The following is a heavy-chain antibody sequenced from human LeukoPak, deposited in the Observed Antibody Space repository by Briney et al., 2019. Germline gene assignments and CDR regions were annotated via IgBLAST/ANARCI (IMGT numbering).Heavy chain of an antibody. CDR1: GVALSSTIYY. V-gene: IGHV4-39*01. CDR2: IYYSGIA. D-gene: IGHD5-12*01. J-gene: IGHJ6*02. Sequence: SQTLSLTCTVSGVALSSTIYYSGWGRHPPGNGLGWIVSIYYSGIAFYNPSLKSRVSMSVDTSKNHFSLRLSSVTAADTAVYYCARQGGYSAYYVVDVWGQGSTVTVSS. CDR3: ARQGGYSAYYVVDV.